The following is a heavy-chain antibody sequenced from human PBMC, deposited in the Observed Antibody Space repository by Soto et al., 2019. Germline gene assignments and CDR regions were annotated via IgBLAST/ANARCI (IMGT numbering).Heavy chain of an antibody. CDR3: ARDLGLVLESSSSPLSYYGMDV. J-gene: IGHJ6*02. Sequence: QVQLVESGGGLVKPGGSLRLSCAASGFTFSDYYMNWIRQAPGKGLEWVSYITSSGRTTYYADSVKGRFTISRDNAKNSLYLQMNSLRADDTAVYYWARDLGLVLESSSSPLSYYGMDVWGQVTTVTVSS. V-gene: IGHV3-11*01. CDR2: ITSSGRTT. CDR1: GFTFSDYY. D-gene: IGHD6-13*01.